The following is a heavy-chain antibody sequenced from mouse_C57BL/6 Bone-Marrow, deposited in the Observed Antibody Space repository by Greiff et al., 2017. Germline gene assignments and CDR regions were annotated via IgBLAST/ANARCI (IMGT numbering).Heavy chain of an antibody. J-gene: IGHJ1*03. D-gene: IGHD1-1*01. Sequence: VKLQQPGAELVMPGASVKLSCKASGYTFTSYWMHWVKQRPGQGLEWIGEIDPSDSYTNYNQKFKGKSTLTVDKSSSTAYMQLSSLTSEDSAVYYCARCWNYGSSYGYFDVWGTGTTVTVSS. CDR1: GYTFTSYW. CDR3: ARCWNYGSSYGYFDV. CDR2: IDPSDSYT. V-gene: IGHV1-69*01.